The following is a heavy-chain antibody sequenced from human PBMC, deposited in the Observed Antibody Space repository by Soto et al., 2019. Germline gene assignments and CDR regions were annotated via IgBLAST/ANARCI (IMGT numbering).Heavy chain of an antibody. J-gene: IGHJ2*01. D-gene: IGHD5-18*01. Sequence: QVPLVESGGGVVQPGRSLRLSCAASGFTFSSYAMHCVRQAPGKGLEWVAVISSAGSNKYYADSVKGRFTISRENSKNALDLQMNSQRAEDTAVFYCARDPLWGTAMVLLDFDLWGRGTLVTVSS. V-gene: IGHV3-30-3*01. CDR1: GFTFSSYA. CDR3: ARDPLWGTAMVLLDFDL. CDR2: ISSAGSNK.